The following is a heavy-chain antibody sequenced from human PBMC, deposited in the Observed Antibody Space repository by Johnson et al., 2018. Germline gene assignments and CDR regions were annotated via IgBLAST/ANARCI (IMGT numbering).Heavy chain of an antibody. Sequence: VQLVESGGGVVQPWRSLRLSCTSSGFTFSNYGIHWVRQAPGKGLEWVAIIWFDGSHKYYADSVKGRFTISREDSKNTGYLQMNSLTAEDTAVYYFARDRRYSSSSRAFEIWGQGTMVTVSS. CDR2: IWFDGSHK. D-gene: IGHD6-6*01. CDR3: ARDRRYSSSSRAFEI. V-gene: IGHV3-33*01. J-gene: IGHJ3*02. CDR1: GFTFSNYG.